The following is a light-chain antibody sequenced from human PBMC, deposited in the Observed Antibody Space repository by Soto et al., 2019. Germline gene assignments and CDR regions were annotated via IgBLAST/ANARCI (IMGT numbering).Light chain of an antibody. Sequence: QSALTQPASVSGSPGQSITISCTGTSSDVGSYNLVSWYQQHPGKAPKLMIYDGSKRPSGVSNRFSGSKSGNTASLTISELQAEDDADYYCCSYAGSSTWVFGGGPKL. CDR1: SSDVGSYNL. CDR2: DGS. J-gene: IGLJ3*02. CDR3: CSYAGSSTWV. V-gene: IGLV2-23*01.